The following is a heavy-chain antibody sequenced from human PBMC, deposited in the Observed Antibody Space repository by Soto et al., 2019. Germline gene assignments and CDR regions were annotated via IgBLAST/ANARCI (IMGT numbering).Heavy chain of an antibody. Sequence: QVQLVQSGAEVKKPGSSVKVSCKASGGTFSSYAISWVRQAPGQGLEWMGGIIPIFGTANYAQKFQGRVTITADESTSTAYMELSSLRSEDTAVYYCARDGSGYYGSGRNDNWFDPWGQGTLVTVSS. CDR2: IIPIFGTA. CDR1: GGTFSSYA. J-gene: IGHJ5*02. CDR3: ARDGSGYYGSGRNDNWFDP. V-gene: IGHV1-69*12. D-gene: IGHD3-10*01.